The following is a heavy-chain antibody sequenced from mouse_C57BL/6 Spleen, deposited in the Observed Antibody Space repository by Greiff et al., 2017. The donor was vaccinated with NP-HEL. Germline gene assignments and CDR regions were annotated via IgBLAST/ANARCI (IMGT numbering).Heavy chain of an antibody. J-gene: IGHJ3*01. D-gene: IGHD2-2*01. CDR2: IWSGGST. V-gene: IGHV2-2*01. Sequence: VKVVESGPGLVQPSQSLSITCTVSGFSLTSYGVHWVRQSPGKGLEWLGVIWSGGSTDYNAAFISRLSISKDNSKSQVFFKMNSLQADATAIYYCAGYFAYWGQGTLVTVSA. CDR1: GFSLTSYG. CDR3: AGYFAY.